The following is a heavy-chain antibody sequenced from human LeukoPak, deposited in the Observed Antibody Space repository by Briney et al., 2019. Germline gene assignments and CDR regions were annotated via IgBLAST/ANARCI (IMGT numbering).Heavy chain of an antibody. CDR1: GFTVSSNY. D-gene: IGHD6-13*01. V-gene: IGHV3-53*01. CDR3: ARSIAAAGFDY. Sequence: GGSLRLSCAASGFTVSSNYMSWVRQAPGKGLEWVSVIYSGGSTYYADSVEGRFTISRDNSKNTLYLQMNSLRAEDTAVYYCARSIAAAGFDYWGQGTLVTVSS. CDR2: IYSGGST. J-gene: IGHJ4*02.